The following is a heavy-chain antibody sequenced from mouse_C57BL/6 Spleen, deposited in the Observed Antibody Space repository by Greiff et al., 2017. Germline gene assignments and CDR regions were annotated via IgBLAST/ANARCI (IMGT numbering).Heavy chain of an antibody. J-gene: IGHJ3*01. V-gene: IGHV14-4*01. CDR2: IDPENGDT. Sequence: LQQSGAELVRPGASVKLSCTASGFNIKDDYMHWVKQRPEQGLEWIGWIDPENGDTEYASKFQGKATITADTSSNTAYLQLSSLTSEDTAVYYCTTDGSFAYWGQGTLVTVSA. CDR1: GFNIKDDY. D-gene: IGHD2-3*01. CDR3: TTDGSFAY.